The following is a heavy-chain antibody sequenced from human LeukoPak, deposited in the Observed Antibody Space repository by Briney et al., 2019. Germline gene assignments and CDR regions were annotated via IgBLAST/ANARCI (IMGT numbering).Heavy chain of an antibody. CDR2: ISGSGGST. CDR1: GGSVSSDIY. J-gene: IGHJ4*02. Sequence: ETLSLTCIVSGGSVSSDIYHWSWIRQAPGKGLEWVSAISGSGGSTYYADSVKGRFTISRDNSKNTLYLQMNSLRAEDTAVYYCAKARSGGSSSRGILDYWGQGTLVTVSS. D-gene: IGHD2-15*01. V-gene: IGHV3-23*01. CDR3: AKARSGGSSSRGILDY.